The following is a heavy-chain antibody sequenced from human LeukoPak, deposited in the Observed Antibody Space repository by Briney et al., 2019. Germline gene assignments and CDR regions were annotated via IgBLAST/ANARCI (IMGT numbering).Heavy chain of an antibody. CDR2: IYYSGST. CDR3: ARTYSRFYYFYMDV. D-gene: IGHD6-13*01. Sequence: SETLSLTCTVSGGSISSYYWSWIRQPPGKGLEWIGYIYYSGSTNYNPSLKSRVTISLDTSKNQISLKLSSVTAADTAVYYCARTYSRFYYFYMDVWGKGTSVTISS. CDR1: GGSISSYY. J-gene: IGHJ6*03. V-gene: IGHV4-59*12.